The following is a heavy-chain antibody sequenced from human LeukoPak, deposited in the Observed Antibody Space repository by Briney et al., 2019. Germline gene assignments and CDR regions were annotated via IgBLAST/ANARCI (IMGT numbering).Heavy chain of an antibody. CDR2: ISSNGGST. Sequence: GGALRLSCSASGFTFSRYAMHWVRQAPGKGLEYVSAISSNGGSTYYADSVKGRFTISRDNSKNTLYLQMSSLRAEDTAVYYCVKVGLYCSSTSCFSWFDPWGQGTLVTVSS. V-gene: IGHV3-64D*06. CDR1: GFTFSRYA. D-gene: IGHD2-2*01. CDR3: VKVGLYCSSTSCFSWFDP. J-gene: IGHJ5*02.